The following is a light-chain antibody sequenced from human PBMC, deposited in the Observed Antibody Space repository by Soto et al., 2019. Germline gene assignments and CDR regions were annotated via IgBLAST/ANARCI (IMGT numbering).Light chain of an antibody. CDR2: KAS. J-gene: IGKJ1*01. CDR3: LLDYAYFWA. Sequence: DIQMTQAPSTLSGSVGDRVTITCRSSQTISSWLAWYQQNPGKAPKLLIYKASTLKSGVPSRFSGSGSGRDFTLTISSLQPEDFATYYCLLDYAYFWAFGQGTKVDI. V-gene: IGKV1-5*03. CDR1: QTISSW.